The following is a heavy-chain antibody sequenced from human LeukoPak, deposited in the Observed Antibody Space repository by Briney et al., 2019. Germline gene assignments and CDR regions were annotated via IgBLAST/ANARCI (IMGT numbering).Heavy chain of an antibody. CDR2: INPNSGGT. D-gene: IGHD3-10*01. CDR3: ARDYYGSGSPYYFDY. V-gene: IGHV1-2*04. CDR1: GYTFTGYY. Sequence: ASVNVSCKASGYTFTGYYMHWVRQAPGQGLEWMGWINPNSGGTNYAQKFQGWVTMTRDTSISTAYMELSRLRSDDTAVYYCARDYYGSGSPYYFDYWGQGTLVTVSS. J-gene: IGHJ4*02.